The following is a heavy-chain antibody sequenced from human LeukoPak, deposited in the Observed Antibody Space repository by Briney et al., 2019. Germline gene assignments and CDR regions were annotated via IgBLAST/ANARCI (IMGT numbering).Heavy chain of an antibody. D-gene: IGHD5-18*01. Sequence: SVKVSCKTSGGTFSSSAITWVRQAPGQGLEWMGRIIPVLNITSYEQKFQGRVTITADTSTSTVYMELSSLRSEETAVYYCARDQGLTAPPPYGLDVWGQGTTVIVSS. V-gene: IGHV1-69*04. CDR1: GGTFSSSA. CDR3: ARDQGLTAPPPYGLDV. CDR2: IIPVLNIT. J-gene: IGHJ6*02.